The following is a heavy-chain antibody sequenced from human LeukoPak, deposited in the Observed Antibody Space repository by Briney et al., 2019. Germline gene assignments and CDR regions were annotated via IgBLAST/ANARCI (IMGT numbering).Heavy chain of an antibody. D-gene: IGHD3-10*01. Sequence: GASVKVSCKASGYTLTSNGMNWVRHAPGQGLEWMGWINTNTGNPTYAQGFTGRFVFSLDTSVSTAYLQINSLKAEDTAVYYCAREYYGSGSYEFDYWGQGTLVTVSS. CDR3: AREYYGSGSYEFDY. V-gene: IGHV7-4-1*02. CDR1: GYTLTSNG. CDR2: INTNTGNP. J-gene: IGHJ4*02.